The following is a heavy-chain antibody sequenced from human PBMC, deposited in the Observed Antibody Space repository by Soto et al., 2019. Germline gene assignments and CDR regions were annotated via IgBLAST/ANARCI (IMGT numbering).Heavy chain of an antibody. CDR2: ISYHSGTI. CDR1: VFTFDEFA. J-gene: IGHJ4*02. D-gene: IGHD5-18*01. Sequence: HPGGSLRFSCAASVFTFDEFAMQLVRQAPGKGLECVSGISYHSGTIGYADSVKGRFTISRYNARNSLYLQMNSLRPEDTALYFWAKGEDGGYSYGPAYWGQGTTVTVSS. V-gene: IGHV3-9*01. CDR3: AKGEDGGYSYGPAY.